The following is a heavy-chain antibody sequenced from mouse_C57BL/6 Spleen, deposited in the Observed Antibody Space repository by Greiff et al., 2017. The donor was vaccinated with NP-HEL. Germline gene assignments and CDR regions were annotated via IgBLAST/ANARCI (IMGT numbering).Heavy chain of an antibody. CDR2: IDPENGDT. CDR1: GFNIKDDY. CDR3: TTRYYYGSSYVFAY. V-gene: IGHV14-4*01. D-gene: IGHD1-1*01. Sequence: VQLQQSGAELVRPGAPVKLSCTASGFNIKDDYMHWVKQRPEQGLEWIGWIDPENGDTEYASKFQGKATITADTSSNTAYLQLSSLTSEDTAVYYCTTRYYYGSSYVFAYWGQGTLVTVSA. J-gene: IGHJ3*01.